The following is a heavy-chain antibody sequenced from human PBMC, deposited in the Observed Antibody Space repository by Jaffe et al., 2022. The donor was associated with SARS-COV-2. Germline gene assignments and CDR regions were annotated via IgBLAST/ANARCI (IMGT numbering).Heavy chain of an antibody. V-gene: IGHV4-59*01. CDR1: GGSISSYY. Sequence: QVQLQESGPGLVKPSETLSLTCTVSGGSISSYYWSWIRQPPGKGLEWIGYIYYSGSTNYNPSLKSRVTISVDTSKNQFSLKLSSVTAADTAVYYCARLKAVGPYSSPHYYGMDVWGQGTTVTVSS. D-gene: IGHD6-13*01. CDR2: IYYSGST. CDR3: ARLKAVGPYSSPHYYGMDV. J-gene: IGHJ6*02.